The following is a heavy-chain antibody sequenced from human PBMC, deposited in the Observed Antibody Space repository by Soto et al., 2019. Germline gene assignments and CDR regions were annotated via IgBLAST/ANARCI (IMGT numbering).Heavy chain of an antibody. D-gene: IGHD5-12*01. CDR1: GYTFTSYD. J-gene: IGHJ5*02. CDR2: MNPNSGNT. CDR3: ARVSSHRGAFSFDP. Sequence: QVQLVQSGAEVKKPGASVKVSCKASGYTFTSYDINWVRQATGQGLEWMGWMNPNSGNTGYAQKFQGRVTMTRNTSISPDYMELSSLRSEDTAVYYCARVSSHRGAFSFDPWGQGTLVTVSS. V-gene: IGHV1-8*01.